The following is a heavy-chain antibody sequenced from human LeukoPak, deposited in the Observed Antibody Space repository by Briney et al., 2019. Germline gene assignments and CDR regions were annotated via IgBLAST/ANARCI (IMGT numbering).Heavy chain of an antibody. D-gene: IGHD2-2*01. CDR3: ASTVTSDIVVVPAAITWFDP. V-gene: IGHV1-69*01. J-gene: IGHJ5*02. CDR1: GGTFSSNA. CDR2: IIPIFGTA. Sequence: SVKVSCKASGGTFSSNAISWVRQAPGQGVEWMGGIIPIFGTANYAQKFQGRVTITADGSTSTAYMELSSLRSEDTAVYYCASTVTSDIVVVPAAITWFDPWGQGTLVTVSS.